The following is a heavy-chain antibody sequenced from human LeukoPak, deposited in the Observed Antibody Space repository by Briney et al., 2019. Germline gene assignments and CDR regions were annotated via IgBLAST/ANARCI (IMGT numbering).Heavy chain of an antibody. CDR2: IKEDGSEE. CDR1: TFTFSDYS. J-gene: IGHJ2*01. Sequence: SGGSLRLSCAASTFTFSDYSMSWVRQAPGRGLEWVANIKEDGSEEDYVDSVKGRFTISRDNAKNSLYLQMNSLRAEDTAVYYCAREVYLYGGLGYFDLWGRGTLVTVSS. V-gene: IGHV3-7*03. D-gene: IGHD3-16*01. CDR3: AREVYLYGGLGYFDL.